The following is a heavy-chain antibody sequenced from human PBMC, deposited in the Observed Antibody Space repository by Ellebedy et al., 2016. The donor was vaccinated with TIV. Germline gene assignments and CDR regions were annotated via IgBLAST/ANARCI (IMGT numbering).Heavy chain of an antibody. CDR3: ARGNWVYWYFDL. CDR1: GFTFSSYA. D-gene: IGHD7-27*01. CDR2: ISYDGSNK. Sequence: PGGSLRLSCAASGFTFSSYAMHWVRQAPGKGLEWVAVISYDGSNKYYADSVKGRFTISRDNSKNTLYLQMNSLRAEDTAVYYCARGNWVYWYFDLWGRGTLVTVSS. J-gene: IGHJ2*01. V-gene: IGHV3-30-3*01.